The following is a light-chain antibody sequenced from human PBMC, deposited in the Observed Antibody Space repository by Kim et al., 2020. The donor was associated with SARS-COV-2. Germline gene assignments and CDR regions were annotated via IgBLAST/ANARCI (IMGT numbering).Light chain of an antibody. CDR2: GAS. CDR3: QHYNTTPMYT. J-gene: IGKJ2*01. CDR1: QKISSSY. V-gene: IGKV3-20*01. Sequence: PGDRPALACRASQKISSSYLAWYHQNPGQAPSLLIYGASSRATGIPDRFSGSGSGTDFTLTISRLEPEDFAVYYCQHYNTTPMYTFGPGTKLEI.